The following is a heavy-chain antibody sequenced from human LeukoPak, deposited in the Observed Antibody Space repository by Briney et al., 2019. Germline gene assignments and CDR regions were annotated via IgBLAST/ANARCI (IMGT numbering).Heavy chain of an antibody. J-gene: IGHJ5*02. D-gene: IGHD6-13*01. Sequence: SETLSLTCTVSGGSISSYYWSWIRQPPGKGLEWIGEINHSGSTNYNPSLKSRVTISVDTSKNQFSLKLSSVTAADTAVYYCARRIRTPRWSSSWYGGWFDPWGQGTLVTVSS. CDR2: INHSGST. V-gene: IGHV4-34*01. CDR3: ARRIRTPRWSSSWYGGWFDP. CDR1: GGSISSYY.